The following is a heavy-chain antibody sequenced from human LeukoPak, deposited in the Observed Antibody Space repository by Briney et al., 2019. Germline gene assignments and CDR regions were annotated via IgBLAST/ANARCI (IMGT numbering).Heavy chain of an antibody. D-gene: IGHD6-19*01. CDR2: IYYSGST. CDR1: GGSISSSSYY. Sequence: PSETLSLTCTVSGGSISSSSYYWGWIRQPPGKGLEWIGSIYYSGSTYYNPSLKSRVTISVDTSKNQFSLKLSSVTAADTAVYYCARDRDSSGFFDYWGQGTLVTVPS. V-gene: IGHV4-39*07. CDR3: ARDRDSSGFFDY. J-gene: IGHJ4*02.